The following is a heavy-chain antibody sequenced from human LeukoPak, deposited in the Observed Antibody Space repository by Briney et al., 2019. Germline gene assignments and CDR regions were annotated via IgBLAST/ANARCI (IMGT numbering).Heavy chain of an antibody. CDR3: ARDMETYSGSY. CDR2: ISSSSSYI. Sequence: GGSLRLSCAASGFTFSSYAMSWVRQAPGKGLEWVSSISSSSSYIYYADSVKGRFTISRDNAKNSLYLQMNSLRAEDTAVYYCARDMETYSGSYWGQGTLVTVSS. V-gene: IGHV3-21*01. CDR1: GFTFSSYA. J-gene: IGHJ4*02. D-gene: IGHD1-26*01.